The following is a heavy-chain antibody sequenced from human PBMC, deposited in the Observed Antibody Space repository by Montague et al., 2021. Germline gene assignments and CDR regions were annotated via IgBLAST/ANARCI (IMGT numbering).Heavy chain of an antibody. CDR3: ARELASDIDD. Sequence: NNKYYAGSVKGRFTISRDNSKNTLYLQMNSLRAEDTAVYYCARELASDIDDWCQGTLVTVFS. D-gene: IGHD3-3*02. CDR2: NNK. J-gene: IGHJ4*02. V-gene: IGHV3-30-3*01.